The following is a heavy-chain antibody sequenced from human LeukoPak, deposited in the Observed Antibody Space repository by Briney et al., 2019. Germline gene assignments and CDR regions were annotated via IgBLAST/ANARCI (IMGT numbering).Heavy chain of an antibody. V-gene: IGHV4-39*07. CDR2: IYYSGST. Sequence: SETLSLTCTLSGGSISSSSYYWGWIRQPPGKGLEWIGSIYYSGSTYYNPSLKSRVTISVDTSKNQFSLKLSSVTAADTAVYYCARERQQLVHYFDYWGQGTLVTVSS. J-gene: IGHJ4*02. D-gene: IGHD6-13*01. CDR1: GGSISSSSYY. CDR3: ARERQQLVHYFDY.